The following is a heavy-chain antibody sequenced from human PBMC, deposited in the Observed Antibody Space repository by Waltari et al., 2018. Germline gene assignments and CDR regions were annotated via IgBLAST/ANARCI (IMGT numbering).Heavy chain of an antibody. CDR3: ARTGTGYCSSTSCYRRYYMDV. J-gene: IGHJ6*03. D-gene: IGHD2-2*01. Sequence: QVQLQQWGAGLLKPSETLSLTCAVYGGSFSGYYWSWIRQPPGKGLEWIGEINHSGSTNYNPSLKSRVTISVDTSKNQFSLKLSSVTAADTAVYYCARTGTGYCSSTSCYRRYYMDVWGKGTTVTISS. CDR1: GGSFSGYY. CDR2: INHSGST. V-gene: IGHV4-34*01.